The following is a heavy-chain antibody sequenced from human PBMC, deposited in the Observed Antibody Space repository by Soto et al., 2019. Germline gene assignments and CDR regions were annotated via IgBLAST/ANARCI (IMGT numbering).Heavy chain of an antibody. CDR1: GGTFSSYA. D-gene: IGHD2-21*02. Sequence: SVKVSCKASGGTFSSYAISWVRQAPGQGLEWMGGIIPIFGTANYAQKFQGRVTITADKSTSTAYMELSSLRSEDTAVYYCARAYCGGDCYFHFDYWGQGTLVTVSS. J-gene: IGHJ4*02. CDR3: ARAYCGGDCYFHFDY. CDR2: IIPIFGTA. V-gene: IGHV1-69*06.